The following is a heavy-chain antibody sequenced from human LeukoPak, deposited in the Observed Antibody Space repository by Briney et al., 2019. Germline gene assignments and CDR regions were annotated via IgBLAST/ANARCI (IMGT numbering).Heavy chain of an antibody. V-gene: IGHV3-30*18. CDR3: AKGDIAARPSEVSLDY. J-gene: IGHJ4*02. CDR1: GFTFSAFA. CDR2: ILYDGSNK. Sequence: PGGSLRLSCAASGFTFSAFAMHWVRQAPGKGLEWVAVILYDGSNKYYADSVKGRLTISRDNSKNTLSLQVNSLRSEDTAVYYCAKGDIAARPSEVSLDYWGQGTLVTVSS. D-gene: IGHD6-6*01.